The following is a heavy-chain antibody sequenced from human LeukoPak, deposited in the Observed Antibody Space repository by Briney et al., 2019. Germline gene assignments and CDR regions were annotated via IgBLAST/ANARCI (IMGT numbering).Heavy chain of an antibody. D-gene: IGHD2-15*01. Sequence: PGGSLRLSCAVSGFTFSSYAMSWVRQAPGKGLEWVSTISGSGGSTYYADSVKGRFTIYRDNSKHTLYLQMNSLRAEDTAVYYCANEATPPYYFDYWGQGTLVTVSS. CDR2: ISGSGGST. V-gene: IGHV3-23*01. CDR3: ANEATPPYYFDY. CDR1: GFTFSSYA. J-gene: IGHJ4*02.